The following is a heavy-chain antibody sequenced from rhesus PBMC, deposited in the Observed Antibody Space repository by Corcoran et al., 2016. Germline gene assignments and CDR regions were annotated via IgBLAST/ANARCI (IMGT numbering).Heavy chain of an antibody. CDR2: IYGGSGST. J-gene: IGHJ5-2*02. CDR3: ARYIKYSSGWYYSLDV. V-gene: IGHV4-147*01. Sequence: QVQLQESGPGLVKPSETLSLTCAVSGGSISSNYWSWFRQSPGKGLEWIGYIYGGSGSTTYNPSLKSRVTISTDTSKNQFSLKLSSGTAADTAVYYCARYIKYSSGWYYSLDVWGRGVLVTVSS. D-gene: IGHD6-31*01. CDR1: GGSISSNY.